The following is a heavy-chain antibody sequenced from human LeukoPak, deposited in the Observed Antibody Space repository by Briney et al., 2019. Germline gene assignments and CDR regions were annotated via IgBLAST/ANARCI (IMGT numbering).Heavy chain of an antibody. CDR3: ARDGGRITMIVVDPMFNFDY. V-gene: IGHV1-46*01. CDR2: INPSGGST. CDR1: GYTFTSYY. D-gene: IGHD3-22*01. J-gene: IGHJ4*02. Sequence: ASVKVSCKASGYTFTSYYMHWVRQAPGQGLEWTGIINPSGGSTSYAQKFQGRVTMTRDTSTSTVYMELSSLRSEDTAVYYCARDGGRITMIVVDPMFNFDYWGQGTLVTVSS.